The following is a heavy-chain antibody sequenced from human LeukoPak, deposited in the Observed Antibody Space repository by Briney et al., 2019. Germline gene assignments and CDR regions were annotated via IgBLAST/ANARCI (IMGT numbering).Heavy chain of an antibody. V-gene: IGHV3-21*01. J-gene: IGHJ6*04. CDR2: ISSSSTYI. Sequence: GGSLRLSCAASGFTFDDYAMHWVRQAPGKGLEGVSSISSSSTYIYYADSVKGRFTISRDNAKNSLYLQMNSLRAEDTAVYYCARGHYYGLDVWGKGTTVTISS. CDR1: GFTFDDYA. CDR3: ARGHYYGLDV.